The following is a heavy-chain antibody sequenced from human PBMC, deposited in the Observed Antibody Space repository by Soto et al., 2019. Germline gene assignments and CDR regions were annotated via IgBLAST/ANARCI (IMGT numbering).Heavy chain of an antibody. CDR2: IWYDGSNK. V-gene: IGHV3-33*01. Sequence: QVQLVESGGGVVQPGRSLRLSCAASGFTFCSYGMHWVRQAPGKGLEWVAVIWYDGSNKYYADSVKGRFTISRDNSKNTLYLHMNSLRAEDTAVYYCARDTYGRSSSGGRGYYFDYWGQGTLVSVSS. CDR1: GFTFCSYG. D-gene: IGHD6-6*01. J-gene: IGHJ4*02. CDR3: ARDTYGRSSSGGRGYYFDY.